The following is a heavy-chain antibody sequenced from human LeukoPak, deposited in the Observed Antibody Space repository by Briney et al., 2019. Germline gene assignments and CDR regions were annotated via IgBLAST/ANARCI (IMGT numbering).Heavy chain of an antibody. Sequence: GGSLRLSCVASGFIFNEHGMSWVRQAPGKGLEWVSAISGSGGSTYYADSVKGRFTISRDNSKNTLYLQMNSLRAEDTAVYYCALAGDSGYDLGYWGQGTLVTVSS. CDR2: ISGSGGST. J-gene: IGHJ4*02. D-gene: IGHD5-12*01. CDR3: ALAGDSGYDLGY. CDR1: GFIFNEHG. V-gene: IGHV3-23*01.